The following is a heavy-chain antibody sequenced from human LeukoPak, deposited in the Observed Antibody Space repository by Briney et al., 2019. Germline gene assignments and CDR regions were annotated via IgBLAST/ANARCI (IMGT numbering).Heavy chain of an antibody. CDR2: IKSKTDGGTS. Sequence: GGSLRLSCAASGFTFSNAWMSWVRQAPGKGLEWVGRIKSKTDGGTSDYAAPVKGRFTISRDDSKNTLYLQMNSLKTEDTAVYYCTTDGVGIEGATFDYWGQGTWSPSPQ. CDR3: TTDGVGIEGATFDY. J-gene: IGHJ4*02. D-gene: IGHD1-26*01. V-gene: IGHV3-15*01. CDR1: GFTFSNAW.